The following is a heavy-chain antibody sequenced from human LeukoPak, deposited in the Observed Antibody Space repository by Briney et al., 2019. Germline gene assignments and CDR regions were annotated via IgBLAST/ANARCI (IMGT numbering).Heavy chain of an antibody. CDR2: IYTSGST. V-gene: IGHV4-61*02. D-gene: IGHD3-10*01. Sequence: PSETLSLTCTVSGGSISSGSYYWSWIRQPAGKGLEWIGRIYTSGSTNYNPSLKSRVTISVDTSKNQFSLKLSSVTPADTAIYYCAHFGDPGYWGQGTLVTVSS. CDR3: AHFGDPGY. CDR1: GGSISSGSYY. J-gene: IGHJ4*02.